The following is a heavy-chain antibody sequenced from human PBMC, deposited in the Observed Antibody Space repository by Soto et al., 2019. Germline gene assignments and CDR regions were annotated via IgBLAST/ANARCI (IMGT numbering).Heavy chain of an antibody. Sequence: SVKVSCKASGGTFSSYAISWVRQAPGQGLEWMGGIIPIFGTANYAQKFQGRVTITADESTSTAYMELSSPRSEDTAVYYCARAPSSGYYDSSGYYIFDYWGQGNLVTVSS. J-gene: IGHJ4*02. V-gene: IGHV1-69*13. CDR2: IIPIFGTA. CDR3: ARAPSSGYYDSSGYYIFDY. CDR1: GGTFSSYA. D-gene: IGHD3-22*01.